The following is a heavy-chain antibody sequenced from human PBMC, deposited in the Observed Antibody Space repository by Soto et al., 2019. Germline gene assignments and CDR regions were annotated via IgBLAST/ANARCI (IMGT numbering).Heavy chain of an antibody. J-gene: IGHJ5*02. CDR3: ARDSQPGRPLDWFDP. Sequence: SETLSLTCTVSCGSISYYYWSWIRQPPGKGLEWIGYIYYSGRTNYNPSLKSRVTISVDTSKNEFSLKLRSVTAADTALYYCARDSQPGRPLDWFDPWGQGTLVTVSS. D-gene: IGHD1-1*01. CDR2: IYYSGRT. V-gene: IGHV4-59*01. CDR1: CGSISYYY.